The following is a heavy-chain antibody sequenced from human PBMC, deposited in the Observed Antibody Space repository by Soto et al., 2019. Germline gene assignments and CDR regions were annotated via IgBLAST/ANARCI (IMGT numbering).Heavy chain of an antibody. D-gene: IGHD2-8*02. Sequence: GGSLRLSCAASGFTFSTYTMNWVSQAPGKGLECVSSIYSTSTYIYYTDSVKGRFSISRDNARNSLYLQMNSLRAADTAVYYCARDKITGLFDYWGQGTLVTVSS. CDR1: GFTFSTYT. V-gene: IGHV3-21*01. CDR2: IYSTSTYI. CDR3: ARDKITGLFDY. J-gene: IGHJ4*02.